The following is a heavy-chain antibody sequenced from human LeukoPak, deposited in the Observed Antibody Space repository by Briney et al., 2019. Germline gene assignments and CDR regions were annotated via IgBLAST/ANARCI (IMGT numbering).Heavy chain of an antibody. J-gene: IGHJ5*01. V-gene: IGHV3-53*01. Sequence: GGSLRLSCAASGLTVSSSYMSWVRRAPGKGLEWVSVIYTGGNTYYADSVKGRFTISRDDSKNTLYLQMNSLRAEDTAVYYCARARGYSWIDSWGQGTLVTVSS. D-gene: IGHD3-10*01. CDR1: GLTVSSSY. CDR2: IYTGGNT. CDR3: ARARGYSWIDS.